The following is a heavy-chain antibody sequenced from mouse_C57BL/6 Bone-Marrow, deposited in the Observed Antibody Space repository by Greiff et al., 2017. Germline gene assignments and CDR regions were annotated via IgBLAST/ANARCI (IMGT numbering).Heavy chain of an antibody. CDR3: ARSAYYYGSTIDD. CDR2: IYPRDGST. Sequence: VQLQQSGPELVKPGASVKLSCKASGYTFTSYDINWVKQRPGQGLEWIGWIYPRDGSTKYNEKFKGKATLTVDTSSSTAYMELHSLTSEVSAVYFCARSAYYYGSTIDDWGQGTTLTVSS. J-gene: IGHJ2*01. CDR1: GYTFTSYD. D-gene: IGHD1-1*01. V-gene: IGHV1-85*01.